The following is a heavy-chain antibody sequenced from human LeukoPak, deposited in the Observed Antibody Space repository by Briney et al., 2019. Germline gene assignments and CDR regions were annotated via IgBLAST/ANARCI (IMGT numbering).Heavy chain of an antibody. CDR1: GFTFSSYA. J-gene: IGHJ6*03. V-gene: IGHV3-49*04. CDR2: IRSKAYGGTT. Sequence: PGGSLRLSXAASGFTFSSYAMSWVRQAPGKGLEWVGFIRSKAYGGTTEYAASVKGRFTISRDDSKSIAYLQMNSLKTEDTAVYYCTSSWDDFWSGNYYYYMDVWGKGTTVTVSS. D-gene: IGHD3-3*01. CDR3: TSSWDDFWSGNYYYYMDV.